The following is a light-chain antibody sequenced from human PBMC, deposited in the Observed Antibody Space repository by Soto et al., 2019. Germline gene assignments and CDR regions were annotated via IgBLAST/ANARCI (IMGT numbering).Light chain of an antibody. CDR3: QQRSNWPYT. CDR2: DAS. V-gene: IGKV3-11*01. CDR1: QSVSSY. J-gene: IGKJ2*01. Sequence: EIVLTQSPATLSLSPGERATLSCRASQSVSSYLAWYQQKPGQAPRLLIYDASNRATGIPARFSGSGSGTDFPSTISRLLPEDFSVYYCQQRSNWPYTFGQGTKLDIK.